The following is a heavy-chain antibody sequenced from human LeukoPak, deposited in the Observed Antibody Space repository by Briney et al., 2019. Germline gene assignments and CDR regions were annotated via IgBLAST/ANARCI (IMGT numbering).Heavy chain of an antibody. V-gene: IGHV3-53*04. CDR2: IYRGGTT. CDR3: ARVVWDSRSKGAFDI. Sequence: VESLRLSCAASGFNVSTNYMSWVRQAPGKGLEWVSVIYRGGTTDYADSVKGRFTISRHNSKNTLYLQMNSLRAEDTAVYYCARVVWDSRSKGAFDIWGQGTMVTVSS. D-gene: IGHD6-13*01. CDR1: GFNVSTNY. J-gene: IGHJ3*02.